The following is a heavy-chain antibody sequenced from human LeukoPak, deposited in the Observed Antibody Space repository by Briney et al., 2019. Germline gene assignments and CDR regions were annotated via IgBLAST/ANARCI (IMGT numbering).Heavy chain of an antibody. D-gene: IGHD3-3*01. CDR1: GYTFTGYY. CDR2: IDPNSGGT. Sequence: ASVKVSCKASGYTFTGYYMHWVRQAPGQGLEWMGWIDPNSGGTNYAQKFQGRVTMTRDTSISTAYMELSRLRSDDTAVYYCARTEGYVPIFGVVGMAFDIWGQGTMVTVSS. J-gene: IGHJ3*02. CDR3: ARTEGYVPIFGVVGMAFDI. V-gene: IGHV1-2*02.